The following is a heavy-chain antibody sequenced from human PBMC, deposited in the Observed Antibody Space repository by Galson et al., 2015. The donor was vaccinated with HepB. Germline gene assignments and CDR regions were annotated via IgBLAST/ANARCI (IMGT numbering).Heavy chain of an antibody. CDR3: ARGWLQSYLDY. D-gene: IGHD5-24*01. V-gene: IGHV3-30-3*01. J-gene: IGHJ4*02. CDR2: MSYDGYNN. Sequence: SLRLSCAASGFTFSYYPMHWVRQAPGKGLEWVAVMSYDGYNNYYADSVKGRFTLSRDNSKNTLYLQMSSLRAEDTAVYYCARGWLQSYLDYWGQGTLVTVSS. CDR1: GFTFSYYP.